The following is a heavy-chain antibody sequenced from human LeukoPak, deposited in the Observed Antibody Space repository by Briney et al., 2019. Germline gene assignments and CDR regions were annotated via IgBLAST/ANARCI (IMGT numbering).Heavy chain of an antibody. CDR2: ISGSGGST. D-gene: IGHD2/OR15-2a*01. CDR3: ARAGNTRFDY. J-gene: IGHJ4*02. Sequence: GSLRLSCAASGFVFDDYAMHWVRQAPGKGLEWVSAISGSGGSTYYADSVKGRFTISRDNSKNTLYLQMNSPRAEDTAVYYCARAGNTRFDYWGQGTLVTVSS. V-gene: IGHV3-23*01. CDR1: GFVFDDYA.